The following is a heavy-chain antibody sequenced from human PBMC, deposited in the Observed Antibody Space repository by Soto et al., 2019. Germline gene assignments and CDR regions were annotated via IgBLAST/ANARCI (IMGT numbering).Heavy chain of an antibody. CDR1: GGSMSSFY. CDR3: ASRGYRYWYFDY. J-gene: IGHJ4*02. CDR2: AYSTGST. Sequence: SETLSLTCTVSGGSMSSFYWTWIRQAPGKGLEWVGYAYSTGSTNYSPSLKRRVTISVDTLKKLISLRLSSVTAADTAVYYCASRGYRYWYFDYWGQGTLVTVSS. V-gene: IGHV4-59*08. D-gene: IGHD5-18*01.